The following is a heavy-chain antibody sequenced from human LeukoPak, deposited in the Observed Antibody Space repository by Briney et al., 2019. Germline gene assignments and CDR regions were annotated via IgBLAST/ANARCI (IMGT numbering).Heavy chain of an antibody. CDR3: ARRYCSGGSCPYDY. V-gene: IGHV1-2*02. D-gene: IGHD2-15*01. CDR2: INPNTGGT. CDR1: GYIFTGYY. J-gene: IGHJ4*02. Sequence: GASVKVSCKASGYIFTGYYIHWVRQAPGQGLERMGWINPNTGGTTYAQDFQGRVTMTRDTSISTAYLELSRLRSDDTAVYYCARRYCSGGSCPYDYWGQGTLVTVTS.